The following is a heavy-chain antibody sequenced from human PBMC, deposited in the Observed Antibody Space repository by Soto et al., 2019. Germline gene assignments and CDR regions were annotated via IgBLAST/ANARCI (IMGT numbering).Heavy chain of an antibody. CDR1: GYIFVNYG. CDR2: ISPYTGNT. Sequence: QVQLVQSGDEVKKPGASVKVSCKASGYIFVNYGIAWVRQAPGQGLEWMGWISPYTGNTHSATTIQGRLTMTTDTSTSTGYMDLGSLTSDDTAVYYCVMVDNYVTPTPQDVWGQGTTVTVSS. D-gene: IGHD3-16*01. J-gene: IGHJ6*02. V-gene: IGHV1-18*01. CDR3: VMVDNYVTPTPQDV.